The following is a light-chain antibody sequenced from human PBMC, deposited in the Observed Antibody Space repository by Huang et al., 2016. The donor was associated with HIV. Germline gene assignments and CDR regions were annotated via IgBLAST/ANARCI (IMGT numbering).Light chain of an antibody. J-gene: IGKJ2*01. V-gene: IGKV3-15*01. CDR2: GAS. CDR1: QSVSSN. CDR3: HQYNDWPPTYT. Sequence: EIVMTQSPATLSASPGERATLSCRASQSVSSNLAWYQQKPGQAPSLRIYGASTRATDIPARFSGSGSGTEFTLTISSLQSEDFAVYYCHQYNDWPPTYTFGQGTKLEIK.